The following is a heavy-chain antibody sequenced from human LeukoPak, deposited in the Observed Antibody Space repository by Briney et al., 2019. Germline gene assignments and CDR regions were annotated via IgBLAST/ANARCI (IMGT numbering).Heavy chain of an antibody. V-gene: IGHV3-48*03. CDR1: GFTFSSYE. CDR3: ASPTGYSSSWDAFDI. J-gene: IGHJ3*02. D-gene: IGHD6-13*01. CDR2: ISRSGSTI. Sequence: PGGSLRLSCAASGFTFSSYEMNWVRQAPGKGLEWVSYISRSGSTIYYADSVKGRFTISRDNAKNSLYLQMNSLRAEDTAVYYCASPTGYSSSWDAFDIWGQGTMVTVSS.